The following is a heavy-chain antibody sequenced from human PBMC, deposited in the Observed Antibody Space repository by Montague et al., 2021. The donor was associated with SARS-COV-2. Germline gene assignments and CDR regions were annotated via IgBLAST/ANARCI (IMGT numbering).Heavy chain of an antibody. CDR2: IFHSGTT. CDR1: GGSISNYY. D-gene: IGHD6-13*01. Sequence: SETLSLTCTVSGGSISNYYWSWIRQTPGKGLEWIGFIFHSGTTNYNPSLKSRVTISTDTSKNHFSLRLTSVTTTDTAVYYCARGPHSNTWYDPGDYWGQGILSPSPQ. V-gene: IGHV4-59*01. J-gene: IGHJ4*02. CDR3: ARGPHSNTWYDPGDY.